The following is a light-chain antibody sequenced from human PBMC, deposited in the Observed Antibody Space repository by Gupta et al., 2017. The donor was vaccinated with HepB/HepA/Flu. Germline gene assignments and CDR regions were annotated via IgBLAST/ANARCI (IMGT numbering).Light chain of an antibody. CDR2: DNN. J-gene: IGLJ2*01. Sequence: QSVLTQPPSVSAAPGQKVAIPCSGSNSNIGNNYVAWYQQLPGTAPRLLIYDNNKRPSGIPDRFSGSKSGTSATLGITGLQTGDEADYYCGTWDDSLSAHVVFGGGTKLTVL. CDR1: NSNIGNNY. CDR3: GTWDDSLSAHVV. V-gene: IGLV1-51*01.